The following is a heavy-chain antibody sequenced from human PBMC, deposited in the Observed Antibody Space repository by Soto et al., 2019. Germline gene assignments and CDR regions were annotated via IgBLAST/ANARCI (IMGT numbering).Heavy chain of an antibody. CDR2: IYHTENT. CDR1: GGSISSSNW. D-gene: IGHD6-19*01. V-gene: IGHV4-4*02. Sequence: QVQLQESGPGLVKPSGTLSLTCVVSGGSISSSNWWSWVRQPPGKGLEWIGEIYHTENTNYNPSLKSRVTISVDKSKDQFSLKLSSVTAADTAVYYCAGRAKYSSDWPLDCWGQGTLVTVSS. CDR3: AGRAKYSSDWPLDC. J-gene: IGHJ4*02.